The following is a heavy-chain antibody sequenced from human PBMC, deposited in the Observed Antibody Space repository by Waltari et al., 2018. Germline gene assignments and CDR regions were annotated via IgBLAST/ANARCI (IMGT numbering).Heavy chain of an antibody. CDR3: AKGPYYYDSSGYYYPFDY. J-gene: IGHJ4*02. V-gene: IGHV3-9*01. D-gene: IGHD3-22*01. CDR2: SSWNSGSI. CDR1: GFTFDAYA. Sequence: EVQLVASGGGLVQPGRSLRLSCAASGFTFDAYAMPWVRPAPGQGLEWVSGSSWNSGSIGYADSGKGRFTISRDNAKNSLYLQMNSLRAEDTALYYCAKGPYYYDSSGYYYPFDYWGQGTLVTVSS.